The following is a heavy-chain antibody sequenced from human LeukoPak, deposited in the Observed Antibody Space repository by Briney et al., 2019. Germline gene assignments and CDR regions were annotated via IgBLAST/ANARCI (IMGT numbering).Heavy chain of an antibody. CDR2: ISYDGSNK. Sequence: PGGSLRLSCAAPGFTFSSYGMHWVRQAPGKGLEWVAVISYDGSNKYYADSVKGRFTISRDNSKNTLYLQMNSLRAEDTAVYYCATLYGDDAFDIWGQGTMVTVSS. CDR1: GFTFSSYG. D-gene: IGHD4-17*01. J-gene: IGHJ3*02. CDR3: ATLYGDDAFDI. V-gene: IGHV3-30*03.